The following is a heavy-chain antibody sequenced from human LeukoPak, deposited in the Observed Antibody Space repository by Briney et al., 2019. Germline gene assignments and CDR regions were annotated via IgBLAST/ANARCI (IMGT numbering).Heavy chain of an antibody. CDR3: ARDSFEAGIYYGIDV. J-gene: IGHJ6*02. Sequence: PGGSLRLSCAASGFTFSRYWMHWVRHAPGKGLVWVSRINTDGRSTSYADSVKDRFTISRDNAKNTLYLQMNSLRAEDTALYYCARDSFEAGIYYGIDVWGQGTTVTVXS. D-gene: IGHD6-13*01. CDR2: INTDGRST. CDR1: GFTFSRYW. V-gene: IGHV3-74*01.